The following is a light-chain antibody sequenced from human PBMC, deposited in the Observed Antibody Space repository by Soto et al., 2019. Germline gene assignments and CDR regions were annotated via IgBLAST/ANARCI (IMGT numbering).Light chain of an antibody. V-gene: IGKV3-15*01. J-gene: IGKJ1*01. CDR1: QSVRIN. CDR3: QQYSNSPSRT. CDR2: GAS. Sequence: EIVMTQSPATLSVSPGERATLSCRASQSVRINVAWYQQKLGQAPRLLIYGASTRASGIPVRFSASGSGTEFTLTISSLQSEDFAVYYCQQYSNSPSRTFGQGTKVDIK.